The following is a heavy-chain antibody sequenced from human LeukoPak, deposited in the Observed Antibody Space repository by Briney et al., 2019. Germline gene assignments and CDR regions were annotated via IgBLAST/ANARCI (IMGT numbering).Heavy chain of an antibody. V-gene: IGHV3-23*01. Sequence: GGSLRLSCPASGFTFSSYAMSWVRQAPGKGLEWVSAISGSGGSTYYADSVKGRFTISRDNSKNTLYLQMNSLRAEDTAVYYCAKGRATGWEKDAEYFQLWGEGTLVTVSS. CDR1: GFTFSSYA. CDR2: ISGSGGST. CDR3: AKGRATGWEKDAEYFQL. J-gene: IGHJ1*01. D-gene: IGHD6-19*01.